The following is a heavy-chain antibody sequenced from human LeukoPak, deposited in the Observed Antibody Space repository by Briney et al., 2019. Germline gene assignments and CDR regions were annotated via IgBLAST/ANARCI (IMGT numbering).Heavy chain of an antibody. V-gene: IGHV3-30*04. CDR1: GFTFSSYA. CDR2: ISSNGRNK. J-gene: IGHJ4*02. D-gene: IGHD1-7*01. CDR3: ARDLAGTFDY. Sequence: GRSLRLSCAASGFTFSSYAIHWVRQAPGKGLEWVAFISSNGRNKNYADSVKGRFTISRDNSKNTLYLETNSLRDEDTAVYYCARDLAGTFDYWGQGTLVTVSS.